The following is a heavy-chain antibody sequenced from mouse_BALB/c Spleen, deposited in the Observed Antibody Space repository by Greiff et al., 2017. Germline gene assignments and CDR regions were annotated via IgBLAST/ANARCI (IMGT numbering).Heavy chain of an antibody. CDR2: ISDGGSYT. CDR3: ARGYYRYDGYYFDY. CDR1: GFTFSDYY. V-gene: IGHV5-4*02. J-gene: IGHJ2*01. D-gene: IGHD2-14*01. Sequence: EVHLVESGGGLVKPGGSLKLSCAASGFTFSDYYMYWVRQTPEKMLEWVATISDGGSYTYYPDSVKGRFTISRDNAKNNLYLQMSSLKSEDTAMYYCARGYYRYDGYYFDYWGQGTTLTVSS.